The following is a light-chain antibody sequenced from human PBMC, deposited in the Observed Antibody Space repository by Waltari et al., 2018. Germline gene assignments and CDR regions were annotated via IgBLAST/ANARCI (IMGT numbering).Light chain of an antibody. CDR1: GSDVGLSNF. CDR3: CTYAGSSTWV. CDR2: EAY. J-gene: IGLJ3*02. Sequence: QSALAQPASVSGSPGQSVTISCTGAGSDVGLSNFVSWYQQHPGKAPKLMIYEAYKRPSGVSNRFSGSKSGNTASLTISGLQTDDEAEYYCCTYAGSSTWVFGGGTKLTVL. V-gene: IGLV2-23*01.